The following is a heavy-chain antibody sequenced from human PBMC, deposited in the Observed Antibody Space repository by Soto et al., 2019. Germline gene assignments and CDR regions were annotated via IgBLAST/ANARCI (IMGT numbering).Heavy chain of an antibody. CDR3: ARANTIFGVVPNWFDP. J-gene: IGHJ5*02. V-gene: IGHV3-21*01. D-gene: IGHD3-3*01. CDR2: ISSSSSYI. CDR1: GFTFSSYS. Sequence: GGSLRLSCAASGFTFSSYSMNWVRQAPGKGLEWVSSISSSSSYIYYADSVKGRFTISRDNAKNSLYLQMNSLRAKDTAVYYCARANTIFGVVPNWFDPWGQGTLVTVSS.